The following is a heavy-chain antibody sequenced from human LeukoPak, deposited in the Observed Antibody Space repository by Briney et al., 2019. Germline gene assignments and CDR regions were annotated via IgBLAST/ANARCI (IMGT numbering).Heavy chain of an antibody. CDR2: INPNSGGT. CDR1: GYTFTGYY. Sequence: ASVKVSCKASGYTFTGYYMHWVRQAPGQGLEWMGWINPNSGGTNYAQKFQGRVTMTRDTSISTAYMELSRLRSDDTAVYYCARAPPPTEYYDSSDWYPDYWGQGTLVTVSS. J-gene: IGHJ4*02. CDR3: ARAPPPTEYYDSSDWYPDY. V-gene: IGHV1-2*02. D-gene: IGHD3-22*01.